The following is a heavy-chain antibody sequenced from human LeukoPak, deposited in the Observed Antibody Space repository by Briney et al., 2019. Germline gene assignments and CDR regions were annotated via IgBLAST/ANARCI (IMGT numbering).Heavy chain of an antibody. J-gene: IGHJ4*02. CDR3: ARDSYSSSSDYFDY. V-gene: IGHV4-31*03. CDR1: GGSISSGGYY. Sequence: SETLSLTCTVSGGSISSGGYYWSWIRQHPGKGLGWIGYIYYSGSTYYNPSLKSRVTISVDTSKNQFSLKLSSVTAADTAVYYCARDSYSSSSDYFDYWGQGTLVTVSS. D-gene: IGHD6-6*01. CDR2: IYYSGST.